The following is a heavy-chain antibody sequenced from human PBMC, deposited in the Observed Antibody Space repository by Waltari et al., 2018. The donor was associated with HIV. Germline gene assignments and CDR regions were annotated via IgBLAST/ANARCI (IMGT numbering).Heavy chain of an antibody. CDR2: IFPRDSET. CDR1: GYNFTSYC. V-gene: IGHV5-51*03. J-gene: IGHJ4*02. CDR3: ARLDFYQSPGFSLGFDY. D-gene: IGHD2-21*01. Sequence: EVQVMQSGAEVKKPGESLKISFKVSGYNFTSYCIGWVRQMPGKGLEWMGIIFPRDSETRYGPSFQGQVTISADTSISTAFLQWDSLQASDTAMYYCARLDFYQSPGFSLGFDYWGQGTLVTVSS.